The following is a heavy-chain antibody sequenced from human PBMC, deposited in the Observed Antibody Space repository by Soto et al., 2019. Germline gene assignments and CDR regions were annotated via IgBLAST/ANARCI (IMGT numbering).Heavy chain of an antibody. CDR2: INHSGST. CDR3: ARGRIVPRVRGAKPTIFDY. J-gene: IGHJ4*02. Sequence: PSETLSLTCAVYGGSFSGYYWSWIRQPPGKGLEWIGEINHSGSTNYNPSLKSRVTISVDTSKNQFSLKLSSVTAADTAVYYCARGRIVPRVRGAKPTIFDYWGQGTLVTVSS. V-gene: IGHV4-34*01. CDR1: GGSFSGYY. D-gene: IGHD3-10*01.